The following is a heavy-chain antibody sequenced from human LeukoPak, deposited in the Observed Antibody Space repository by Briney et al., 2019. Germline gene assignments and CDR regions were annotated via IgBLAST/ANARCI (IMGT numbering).Heavy chain of an antibody. CDR1: GYTFTSYD. D-gene: IGHD3-10*01. CDR3: ARAYGSGSYMSRWFDP. Sequence: ASVKVSCKASGYTFTSYDINWVRQVTGQGLEWMGWMNPNSGNIGYAQKFQGRVTQTRNTSISTAYMELSSLRSEDTAVYYCARAYGSGSYMSRWFDPWGQGTLVTVSS. CDR2: MNPNSGNI. J-gene: IGHJ5*02. V-gene: IGHV1-8*01.